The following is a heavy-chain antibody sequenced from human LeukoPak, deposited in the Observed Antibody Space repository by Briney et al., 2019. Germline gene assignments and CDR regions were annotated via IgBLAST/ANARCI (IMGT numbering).Heavy chain of an antibody. CDR3: ARGKAALND. J-gene: IGHJ4*02. D-gene: IGHD6-25*01. CDR1: GFTFSSYS. V-gene: IGHV3-48*01. CDR2: ISSSSDTI. Sequence: PGGSLRLSCAASGFTFSSYSMNWVRQAPGKGLEWVSYISSSSDTIYYADSAKGRFTISRDNAKNSLYLQMNSLRAEDAAVYYCARGKAALNDWGQGTLVTVSS.